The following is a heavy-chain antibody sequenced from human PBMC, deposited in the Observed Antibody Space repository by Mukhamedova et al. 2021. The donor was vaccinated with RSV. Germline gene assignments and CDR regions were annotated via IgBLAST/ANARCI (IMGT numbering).Heavy chain of an antibody. D-gene: IGHD3-3*01. V-gene: IGHV1-69*01. J-gene: IGHJ4*02. CDR3: ARDHVFNYDFWSGYSDY. Sequence: GLEWMGGIIPIFGTANYAQKFQGRVTITADESTSTAYMELSNLRSEDTAVYYCARDHVFNYDFWSGYSDYWGQGTLVTVSS. CDR2: IIPIFGTA.